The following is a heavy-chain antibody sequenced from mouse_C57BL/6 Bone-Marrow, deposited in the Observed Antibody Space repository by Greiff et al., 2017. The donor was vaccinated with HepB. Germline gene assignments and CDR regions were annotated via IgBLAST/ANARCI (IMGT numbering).Heavy chain of an antibody. CDR2: IDPETGGT. D-gene: IGHD1-1*01. CDR3: TRQDTSFDY. J-gene: IGHJ2*01. V-gene: IGHV1-15*01. CDR1: GYTFTDYE. Sequence: QVQLQQSGAELVRPGASVTLSCKASGYTFTDYEMHWVKQTPVHGLEWIGAIDPETGGTAYNQKFKGKAILTADKSSSTAYMELRSLTSEDSAVYYCTRQDTSFDYWGQGTTLTVSS.